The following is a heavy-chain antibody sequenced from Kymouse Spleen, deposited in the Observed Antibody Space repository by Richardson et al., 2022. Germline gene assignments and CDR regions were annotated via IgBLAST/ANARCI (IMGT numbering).Heavy chain of an antibody. J-gene: IGHJ5*02. CDR2: INHSGST. CDR3: ARKGAMVRGDSYNWFDP. D-gene: IGHD3-10*01. Sequence: QVQLQQWGAGLLKPSETLSLTCAVYGGSFSGYYWSWIRQPPGKGLEWIGEINHSGSTNYNPSLKSRVTISVDTSKNQFSLKLSSVTAADTAVYYCARKGAMVRGDSYNWFDPWGQGTLVTVSS. CDR1: GGSFSGYY. V-gene: IGHV4-34*01.